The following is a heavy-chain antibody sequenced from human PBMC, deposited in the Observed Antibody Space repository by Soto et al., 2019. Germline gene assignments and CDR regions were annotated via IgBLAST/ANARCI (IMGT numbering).Heavy chain of an antibody. Sequence: GGSLRLSCAASGFTFDDYTMHWVRQAPGKGLEWVSLISWDGGSTYYADSVKGRFTISRDNSKNSLYLQMNSLRTEDTALYYCAKDNGHFGDFWCGRAYYYYGMDVWGQGTTVTVSS. D-gene: IGHD3-3*01. CDR1: GFTFDDYT. J-gene: IGHJ6*02. V-gene: IGHV3-43*01. CDR2: ISWDGGST. CDR3: AKDNGHFGDFWCGRAYYYYGMDV.